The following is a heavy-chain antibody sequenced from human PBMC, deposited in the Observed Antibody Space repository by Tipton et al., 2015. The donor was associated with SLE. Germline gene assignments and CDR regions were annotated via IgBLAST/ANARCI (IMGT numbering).Heavy chain of an antibody. Sequence: LRLSCTVSGGSISSYYWSWIRQPPGKGLEWIGYIYYSGSTNYNPSLKSRVTISVDTSKNQFSLKLSSVTAADTAVYYCARQGIAVRYFDYWGQGTLVTVSS. CDR3: ARQGIAVRYFDY. J-gene: IGHJ4*02. CDR1: GGSISSYY. D-gene: IGHD6-19*01. CDR2: IYYSGST. V-gene: IGHV4-59*08.